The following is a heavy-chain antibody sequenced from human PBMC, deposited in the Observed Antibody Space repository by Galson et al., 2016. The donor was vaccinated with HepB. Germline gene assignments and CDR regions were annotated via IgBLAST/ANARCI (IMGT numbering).Heavy chain of an antibody. Sequence: SETLSLTCAVSGYSISDDNWWGWIRQPPGKGLEWIGYIYYSGGVFYNPSLKSRVTLSVDTSKNQFSLKLSSVTAVDTAVYYCARTCGSDCYSAFDIWGHGTMVTVSS. CDR3: ARTCGSDCYSAFDI. V-gene: IGHV4-28*05. J-gene: IGHJ3*02. D-gene: IGHD2-21*02. CDR2: IYYSGGV. CDR1: GYSISDDNW.